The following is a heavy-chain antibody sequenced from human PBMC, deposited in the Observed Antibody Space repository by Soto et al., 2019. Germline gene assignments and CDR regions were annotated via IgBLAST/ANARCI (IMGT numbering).Heavy chain of an antibody. CDR1: GFTFSSYA. CDR2: ISSSGGST. J-gene: IGHJ4*02. D-gene: IGHD3-22*01. CDR3: AKGAYYDSSGYGYYFDY. Sequence: GGSLRLSCAASGFTFSSYAMSWVRQAPGKGLEWVSAISSSGGSTYYADSVKGRFTISRDNSKNTLYLQMNSLRAEDTAVYYCAKGAYYDSSGYGYYFDYWGQGTLVTVSS. V-gene: IGHV3-23*01.